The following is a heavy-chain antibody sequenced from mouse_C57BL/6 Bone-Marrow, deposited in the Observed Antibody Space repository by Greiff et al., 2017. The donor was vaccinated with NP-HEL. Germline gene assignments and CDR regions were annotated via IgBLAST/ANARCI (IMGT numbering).Heavy chain of an antibody. V-gene: IGHV14-4*01. Sequence: VQLQQSGAELVRPGASVKLSCTASGFNIKDDYMHWVKQRPEQGLEWIGWIDPENGDTEYASKFQGKATITADTSSNTAYLQLSSLTSEDTAVYYCTTWGYFDGWGTGTTVTVSS. J-gene: IGHJ1*03. CDR2: IDPENGDT. CDR3: TTWGYFDG. CDR1: GFNIKDDY.